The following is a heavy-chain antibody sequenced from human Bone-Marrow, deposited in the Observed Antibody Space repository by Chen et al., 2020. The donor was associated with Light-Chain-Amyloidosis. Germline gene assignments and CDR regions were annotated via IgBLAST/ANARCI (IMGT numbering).Heavy chain of an antibody. CDR2: INHSGST. J-gene: IGHJ4*02. CDR3: ARGLMSDKYCSSTSCSYYFDY. V-gene: IGHV4-34*01. CDR1: GGSFSGYY. D-gene: IGHD2-2*01. Sequence: QVQLQQWGAGLLKPSETLSLTCAVYGGSFSGYYWSWIRQPPGKGLEWIGEINHSGSTNYNPSLKSRVTISVDTSKNQFSLELSSVTAADTAVYYCARGLMSDKYCSSTSCSYYFDYWGQGTLVTVSS.